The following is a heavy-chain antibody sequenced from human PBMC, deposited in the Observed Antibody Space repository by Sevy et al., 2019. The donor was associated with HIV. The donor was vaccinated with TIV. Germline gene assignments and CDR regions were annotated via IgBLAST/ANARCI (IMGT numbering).Heavy chain of an antibody. CDR2: ISGSSNYI. CDR1: GFTFSSYS. Sequence: GGSLRLSCAASGFTFSSYSMNWVRQAPGKGLEWVSAISGSSNYIYYAESVKGRVIISRDNVKNTLYLQMNSLRTDDTAVYYCARGPPGGSYDYFDYWGQGTLVTVSS. V-gene: IGHV3-21*06. J-gene: IGHJ4*02. D-gene: IGHD1-26*01. CDR3: ARGPPGGSYDYFDY.